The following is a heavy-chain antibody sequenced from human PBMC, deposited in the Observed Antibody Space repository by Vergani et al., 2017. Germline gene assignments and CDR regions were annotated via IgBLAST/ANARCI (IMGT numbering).Heavy chain of an antibody. V-gene: IGHV4-34*01. D-gene: IGHD2-2*01. J-gene: IGHJ6*02. Sequence: QVQLQQWGAGLLKPSETLSLTCAVYGGSFSGYYWSWIRQPPGKGLEWIGEINHSGSTNYNPSLKSRVTISVDSSKNQFSLKLGSVTAADTAVYYCAREGRRGYCSSTSCYHYYYGMDVWGQGTTVTVSS. CDR3: AREGRRGYCSSTSCYHYYYGMDV. CDR2: INHSGST. CDR1: GGSFSGYY.